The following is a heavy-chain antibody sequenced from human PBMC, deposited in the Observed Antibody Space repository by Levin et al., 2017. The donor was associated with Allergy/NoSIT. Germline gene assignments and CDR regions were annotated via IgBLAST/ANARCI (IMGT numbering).Heavy chain of an antibody. D-gene: IGHD4-17*01. CDR2: IYWDDDK. CDR1: GFSLSTSGVG. J-gene: IGHJ4*02. CDR3: AHRQLNDYGDHWPFDY. Sequence: SGPTLVKPTQTLTLTCTFSGFSLSTSGVGVGWIRQPPGKALEWLALIYWDDDKRYSPSLKSRLTITKDTSKNQVVLTMTNMDPVDTATYYCAHRQLNDYGDHWPFDYWGQGTLVTVSS. V-gene: IGHV2-5*02.